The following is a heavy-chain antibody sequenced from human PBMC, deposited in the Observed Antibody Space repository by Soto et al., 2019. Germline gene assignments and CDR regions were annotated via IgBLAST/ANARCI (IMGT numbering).Heavy chain of an antibody. D-gene: IGHD2-15*01. J-gene: IGHJ4*02. CDR1: GGSISSGGYY. V-gene: IGHV4-31*02. CDR3: ARAYSSVVVVAATITFDY. Sequence: SETLSLTCTVSGGSISSGGYYWSWIRQHPGKGLEWIGYIYYSGSTYYNPSLKSRVTISVDTSKNQFSLKLSSVTAADTAVYNCARAYSSVVVVAATITFDYWGQRTLVTVSS. CDR2: IYYSGST.